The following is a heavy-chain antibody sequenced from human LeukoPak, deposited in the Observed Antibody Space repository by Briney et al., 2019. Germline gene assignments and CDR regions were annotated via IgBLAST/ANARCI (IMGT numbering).Heavy chain of an antibody. D-gene: IGHD4-17*01. J-gene: IGHJ4*02. V-gene: IGHV2-5*02. CDR3: AHRLSNGDYFHYYFDY. CDR2: IYWDDDK. Sequence: SGPTLMEPTQTLTLTCTFSGFSLSTSGVGVGWIRQPPGKALEWLALIYWDDDKRYSSSLKSRLTITKDTSKNQVVLTMTNMDPVDTATYYCAHRLSNGDYFHYYFDYWGQGTLVTVSS. CDR1: GFSLSTSGVG.